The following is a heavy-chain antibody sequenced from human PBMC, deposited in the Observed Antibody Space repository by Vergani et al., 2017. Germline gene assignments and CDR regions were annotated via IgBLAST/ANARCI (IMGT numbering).Heavy chain of an antibody. CDR3: ARGTTVVTGSYYYYYGMDV. J-gene: IGHJ6*02. CDR2: IYSGGST. V-gene: IGHV3-53*01. D-gene: IGHD4-23*01. Sequence: VQLVESGGGVVQPGRSLRLSCAASGFTVSSNYMSWVRQAPGKGLEWVSVIYSGGSTYYADSVKGRFTISRDNSKNTLYLQMNSLRAEDTAVYYCARGTTVVTGSYYYYYGMDVWGQGTTVTVSS. CDR1: GFTVSSNY.